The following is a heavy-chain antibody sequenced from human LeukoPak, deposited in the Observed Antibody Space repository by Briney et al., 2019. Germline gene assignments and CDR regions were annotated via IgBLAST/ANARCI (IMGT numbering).Heavy chain of an antibody. CDR3: ARSQQGNGNWFDP. CDR2: IWFDGTNK. Sequence: GGSLRLSCAASGFTFSNYGIHWVRQAPGKGLEWVAVIWFDGTNKFYADSVKGRFTISRDNSKNTLYLQMNSLRAEDTAVYYCARSQQGNGNWFDPWGQGTLVTVSS. V-gene: IGHV3-33*01. CDR1: GFTFSNYG. J-gene: IGHJ5*02. D-gene: IGHD6-13*01.